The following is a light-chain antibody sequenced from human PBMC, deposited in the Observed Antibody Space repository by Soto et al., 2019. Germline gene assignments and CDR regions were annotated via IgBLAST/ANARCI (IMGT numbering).Light chain of an antibody. Sequence: DIQMTQSPSTLSASVGGRVTMTCRASQTISSWLAWYQQKPGKAPKLLIYKASTLKSGVPSRFSGSGSGTEFTLTISSLQPDDFATYYCQHYNSYSEAFGQGTKVDIK. V-gene: IGKV1-5*03. CDR2: KAS. J-gene: IGKJ1*01. CDR3: QHYNSYSEA. CDR1: QTISSW.